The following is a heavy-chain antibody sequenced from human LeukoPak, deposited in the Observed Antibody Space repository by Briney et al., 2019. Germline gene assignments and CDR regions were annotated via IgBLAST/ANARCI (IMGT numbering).Heavy chain of an antibody. Sequence: SETLSLTYTVCGGSICRYYWSWIRQPAGKGLEWIGRIYTSGSTNYNPSLKSRVTMSVDTSKNQFSLKLSSVTAADTAVYYCARERATVADYWGQGTPVTVSS. J-gene: IGHJ4*02. V-gene: IGHV4-4*07. CDR3: ARERATVADY. CDR1: GGSICRYY. D-gene: IGHD4-23*01. CDR2: IYTSGST.